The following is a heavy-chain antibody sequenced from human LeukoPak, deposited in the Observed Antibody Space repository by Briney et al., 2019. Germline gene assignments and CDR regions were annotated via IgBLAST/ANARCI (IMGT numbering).Heavy chain of an antibody. CDR1: GGSISSYY. D-gene: IGHD5-18*01. CDR3: ARAFAGYGPDYYYYYYMDV. CDR2: IYYSGST. V-gene: IGHV4-59*01. Sequence: SETLSLTCTVSGGSISSYYWSWIRQPAGKGLEWIGYIYYSGSTNYNPSLKSRVTISVDTSKNQFSLKLSSVTAADTAVYYCARAFAGYGPDYYYYYYMDVWGKGTTVTVSS. J-gene: IGHJ6*03.